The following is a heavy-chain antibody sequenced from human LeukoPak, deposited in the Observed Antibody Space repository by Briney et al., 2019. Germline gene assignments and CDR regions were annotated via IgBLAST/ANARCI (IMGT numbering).Heavy chain of an antibody. J-gene: IGHJ4*02. V-gene: IGHV3-23*01. D-gene: IGHD1-26*01. CDR2: IGGGGEST. Sequence: GGSLRLSGAASGFTFSSYAMSWVRQAPGKGLEQVSTIGGGGESTYSADSVKGRFTISRDNSKNTLYLQMDSLRAEDTAVYYCAKVLSGSQDYWGQGTLVTVSS. CDR3: AKVLSGSQDY. CDR1: GFTFSSYA.